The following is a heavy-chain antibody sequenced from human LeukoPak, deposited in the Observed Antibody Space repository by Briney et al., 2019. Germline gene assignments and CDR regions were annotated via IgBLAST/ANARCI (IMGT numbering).Heavy chain of an antibody. Sequence: GGSLILSCAASGFTFSSYSMNWVRQAPGKGLEWVSSISSSSSYIYYADSVKGRFTISRDNAKNSLYLQMNSLRAEDTALYYCARGGPAARGMSNFDNWGQGTLVTVSS. D-gene: IGHD2-2*01. CDR2: ISSSSSYI. CDR3: ARGGPAARGMSNFDN. CDR1: GFTFSSYS. J-gene: IGHJ4*02. V-gene: IGHV3-21*06.